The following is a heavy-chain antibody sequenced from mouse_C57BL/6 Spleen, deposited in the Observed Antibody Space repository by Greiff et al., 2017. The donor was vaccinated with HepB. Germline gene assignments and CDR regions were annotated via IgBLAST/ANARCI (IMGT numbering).Heavy chain of an antibody. CDR2: IYPGSGNT. CDR3: ARRGSSYVYAMDY. J-gene: IGHJ4*01. V-gene: IGHV1-76*01. CDR1: GYTFTDYY. Sequence: QVQLQQSGAELVRPGASVKLSCKASGYTFTDYYINWVKQRPGQGLEWIARIYPGSGNTYYNEKFKGKATLTAEKSSSTAYMQLSSLTSEDSAVYFCARRGSSYVYAMDYWGQGTSVTVSS. D-gene: IGHD1-1*01.